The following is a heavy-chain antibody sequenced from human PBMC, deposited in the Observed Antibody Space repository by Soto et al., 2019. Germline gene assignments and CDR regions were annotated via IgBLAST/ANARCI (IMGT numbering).Heavy chain of an antibody. CDR2: IYYSGST. V-gene: IGHV4-59*01. D-gene: IGHD3-22*01. CDR1: GGSISSYY. Sequence: SETLSLTCTVSGGSISSYYWSWIRQPPGKGLEWIGYIYYSGSTNYNPSLKSRVTISVDTSKNQFSLKLSSVTAADTAVYYCARDGNYDSSGYKGGLHYYYYGMDVWGQGTTVLVS. CDR3: ARDGNYDSSGYKGGLHYYYYGMDV. J-gene: IGHJ6*02.